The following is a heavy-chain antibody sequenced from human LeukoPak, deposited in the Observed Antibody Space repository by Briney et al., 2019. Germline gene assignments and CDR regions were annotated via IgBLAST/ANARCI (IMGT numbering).Heavy chain of an antibody. CDR1: GYTFTSYA. CDR2: MNPNSGNT. D-gene: IGHD3-22*01. J-gene: IGHJ4*02. V-gene: IGHV1-8*02. CDR3: ARGPYYYDSSGYYSFDY. Sequence: ASVKVSCKASGYTFTSYAMNWVRQAPGQGLEWMGWMNPNSGNTGYAQKFQGRVTMTRNTSISTAYMELSSLRSEDTAVYYCARGPYYYDSSGYYSFDYWGQGTLVTVSS.